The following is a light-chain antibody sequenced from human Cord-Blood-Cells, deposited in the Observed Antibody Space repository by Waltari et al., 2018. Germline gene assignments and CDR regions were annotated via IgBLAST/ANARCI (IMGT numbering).Light chain of an antibody. V-gene: IGLV1-47*01. CDR2: RNN. CDR1: SSNIGRNY. CDR3: AAWDDSLSGWV. J-gene: IGLJ3*02. Sequence: SVLTQPPSASGTPGQRVTISCSGSSSNIGRNYVYWYQQLPGTAPKLLIYRNNQRTSGVPERSAGSKCGTSASLAISGLRSEEEADYYCAAWDDSLSGWVFGGGTKLTVL.